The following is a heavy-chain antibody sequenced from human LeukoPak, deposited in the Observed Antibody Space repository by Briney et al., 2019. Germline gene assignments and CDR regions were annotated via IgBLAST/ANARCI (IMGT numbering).Heavy chain of an antibody. CDR3: AKSGCSSTSCYSILSGWLDP. CDR2: NSNSGGTT. V-gene: IGHV3-23*01. J-gene: IGHJ5*02. D-gene: IGHD2-2*02. Sequence: GGSLRLTCAASGFTFSNYALNWVRQAPGKGLEWVSGNSNSGGTTYYADSVKGRFTISRDNSKNTLYLQMNSLRAEDTAVYYCAKSGCSSTSCYSILSGWLDPWGQGTLVTVSS. CDR1: GFTFSNYA.